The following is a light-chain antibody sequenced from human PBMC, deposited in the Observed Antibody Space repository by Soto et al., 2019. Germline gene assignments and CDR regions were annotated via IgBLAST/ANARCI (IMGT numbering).Light chain of an antibody. Sequence: DIQLTQSPSFLSASVGDRITLSCRASQGISTGLAWYQVQPGKAPKLLIHTASTLQSGVPSRFSGSGSGTEFTLTISSLQPEDFATYYCQQRRGYPITFVQGTRLETK. V-gene: IGKV1-9*01. CDR1: QGISTG. J-gene: IGKJ5*01. CDR2: TAS. CDR3: QQRRGYPIT.